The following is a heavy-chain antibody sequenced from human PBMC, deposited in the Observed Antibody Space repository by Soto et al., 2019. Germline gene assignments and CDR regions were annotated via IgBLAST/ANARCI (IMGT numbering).Heavy chain of an antibody. V-gene: IGHV3-30-3*01. Sequence: SQNPGKGLEWVAVISYDGSNKYYADSVKGRFTISRDNSKNTLYLQMNSLRAEDMVVYYCARKKDRSYGMAVWGKGTTVTVSS. CDR2: ISYDGSNK. J-gene: IGHJ6*04. CDR3: ARKKDRSYGMAV.